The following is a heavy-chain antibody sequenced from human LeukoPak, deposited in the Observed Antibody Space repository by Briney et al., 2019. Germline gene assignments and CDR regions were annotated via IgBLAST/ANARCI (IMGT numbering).Heavy chain of an antibody. J-gene: IGHJ6*03. CDR2: IYYSGST. V-gene: IGHV4-39*07. D-gene: IGHD1-14*01. Sequence: SETLSLTCTVSGGSISTTSHFWGWVRQPPGKGLEWIGNIYYSGSTYYNPSLKSRVTISVDTSNNQFSLKLISVTAADTAVYYCARVLTELSYYYYMDVWGKGTTVTVSS. CDR1: GGSISTTSHF. CDR3: ARVLTELSYYYYMDV.